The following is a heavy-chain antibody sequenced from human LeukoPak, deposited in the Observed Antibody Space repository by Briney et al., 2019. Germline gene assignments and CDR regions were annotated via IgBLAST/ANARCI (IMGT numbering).Heavy chain of an antibody. V-gene: IGHV5-51*01. Sequence: GESLKISCKGSGYSFTSYWIGWVRQMPGKGLERMGIIYPGDSDTRYSPSFQGQVTISADKSISTAYLQWSSLKASDTAMYYCARLPDYGDYEYYFDYWGQGTLVTVSS. CDR3: ARLPDYGDYEYYFDY. CDR1: GYSFTSYW. CDR2: IYPGDSDT. D-gene: IGHD4-17*01. J-gene: IGHJ4*02.